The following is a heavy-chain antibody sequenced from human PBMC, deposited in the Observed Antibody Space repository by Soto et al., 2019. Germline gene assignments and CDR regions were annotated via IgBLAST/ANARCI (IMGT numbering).Heavy chain of an antibody. CDR1: GYTFTSYT. V-gene: IGHV1-18*01. CDR2: INAGNGNT. J-gene: IGHJ4*02. D-gene: IGHD3-3*01. Sequence: GXSGEVSFRASGYTFTSYTIHWVRQAPGQRLEWMVWINAGNGNTNYAQKLQGRVTMTTDTSTSTAYMELRSLRSDDTAVYYCARDGTSHDFWSGYYKNPYYFDYWGQGTLVTVSS. CDR3: ARDGTSHDFWSGYYKNPYYFDY.